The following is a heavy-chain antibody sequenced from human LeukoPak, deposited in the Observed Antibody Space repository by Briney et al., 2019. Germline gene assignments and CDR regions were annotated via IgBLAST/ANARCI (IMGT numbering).Heavy chain of an antibody. Sequence: SETLSLTCTVSGGSISSSSYYWGWIRQPPGKGLEWIGEIYHSGSTNYNPSLKSRVTISVDKSKNQFSLKLRSVTAADTAVYYCARLQRITMNAFDIWGQGTMATVSS. CDR2: IYHSGST. CDR1: GGSISSSSYY. J-gene: IGHJ3*02. V-gene: IGHV4-39*07. D-gene: IGHD3-22*01. CDR3: ARLQRITMNAFDI.